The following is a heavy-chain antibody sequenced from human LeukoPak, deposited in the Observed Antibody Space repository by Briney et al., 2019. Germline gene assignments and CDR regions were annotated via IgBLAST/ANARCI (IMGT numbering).Heavy chain of an antibody. J-gene: IGHJ4*02. CDR3: ASADGSGYRYY. D-gene: IGHD3-22*01. Sequence: GGSLRLSCVASEYTFSNYAMSWVRQAPGKGLEWVSSIDSGGGSTYYADSVKGRFTISRDNSKHTLYLQMNSLRAEDTAIYYCASADGSGYRYYWGQGTLVTVSS. V-gene: IGHV3-23*01. CDR2: IDSGGGST. CDR1: EYTFSNYA.